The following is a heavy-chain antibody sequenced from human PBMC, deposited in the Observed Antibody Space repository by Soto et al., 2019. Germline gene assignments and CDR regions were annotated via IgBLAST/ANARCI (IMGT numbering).Heavy chain of an antibody. J-gene: IGHJ6*02. CDR2: FFPGDSDS. CDR1: GYSFTSYW. CDR3: VRGARGWVYGLDL. Sequence: GESLKISCKASGYSFTSYWIGWVRQTSAKGLEWVGMFFPGDSDSSYSPSFEGQVTISVDKSNTTVYLQWSSLQASDAALYYCVRGARGWVYGLDLWGQGIAVTVSS. V-gene: IGHV5-51*01. D-gene: IGHD3-22*01.